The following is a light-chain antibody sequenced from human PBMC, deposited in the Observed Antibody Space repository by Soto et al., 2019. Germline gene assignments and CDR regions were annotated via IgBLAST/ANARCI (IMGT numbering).Light chain of an antibody. CDR1: QSVRND. CDR3: QQRTNWPPT. J-gene: IGKJ4*01. Sequence: EIVLTQSPATLSLSPGERATLSCRASQSVRNDLVWYHQKPGQAPRVLIYSASNRATGIPARFSGSGSGTDFILTISSLEPEDFVVYYCQQRTNWPPTFGGGTKVEMK. V-gene: IGKV3-11*01. CDR2: SAS.